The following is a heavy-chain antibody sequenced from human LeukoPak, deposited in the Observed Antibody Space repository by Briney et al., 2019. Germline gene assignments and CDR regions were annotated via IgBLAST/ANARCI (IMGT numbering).Heavy chain of an antibody. Sequence: PGGSLRLSCTASGFTFNTYSMNWVRQAPGKGLEWVSSIGSTSRDKYFVGSVRGRFTISRDNAKNSLYLEMNSLRADDTAVYYCVRGDYRDYWGQGTLVTVSS. D-gene: IGHD5-12*01. CDR2: IGSTSRDK. V-gene: IGHV3-21*01. CDR1: GFTFNTYS. CDR3: VRGDYRDY. J-gene: IGHJ4*02.